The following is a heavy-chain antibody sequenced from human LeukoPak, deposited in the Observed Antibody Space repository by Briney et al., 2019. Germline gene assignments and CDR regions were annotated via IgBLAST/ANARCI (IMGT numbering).Heavy chain of an antibody. J-gene: IGHJ3*02. CDR2: INHSGST. CDR1: GGSFSAYY. V-gene: IGHV4-34*01. CDR3: ASEASGI. Sequence: SETLSLTCAVYGGSFSAYYWSWIRQPPGKGLEWIGEINHSGSTNYNPSLKSRVTISVDTSKNQFSLKLSSVTAADTAVYYCASEASGIWGQGTMVTVSS.